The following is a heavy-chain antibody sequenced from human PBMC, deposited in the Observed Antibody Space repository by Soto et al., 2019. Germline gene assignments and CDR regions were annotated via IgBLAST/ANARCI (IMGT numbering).Heavy chain of an antibody. CDR3: AKDSGGILWFGELYPLDY. Sequence: QVQLVESGGGVVQPGRSLRLSCAASGFTFSSYGMHWVRQAPGKGLEWVAVISYDGSNKYYADSVKGRFTISRDNSKNTLYLQMNSLRAEDTAVYYCAKDSGGILWFGELYPLDYWGQGTLVTVSS. V-gene: IGHV3-30*18. CDR2: ISYDGSNK. J-gene: IGHJ4*02. D-gene: IGHD3-10*01. CDR1: GFTFSSYG.